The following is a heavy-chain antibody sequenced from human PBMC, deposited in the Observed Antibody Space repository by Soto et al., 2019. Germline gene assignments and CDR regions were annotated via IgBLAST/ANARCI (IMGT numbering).Heavy chain of an antibody. J-gene: IGHJ4*02. CDR1: GGSISSGGYY. Sequence: QVQLQESGPGLVKPSQTLSLTCTVSGGSISSGGYYWSWIRQDPGKGLEWIGYIYYSRSTYYNPCLERRVPRSGDTSKDQCSLKLSSVTAADTVVYFWAGSFGVAAAGPFAYWGQGTLVTVSS. D-gene: IGHD6-13*01. V-gene: IGHV4-31*03. CDR2: IYYSRST. CDR3: AGSFGVAAAGPFAY.